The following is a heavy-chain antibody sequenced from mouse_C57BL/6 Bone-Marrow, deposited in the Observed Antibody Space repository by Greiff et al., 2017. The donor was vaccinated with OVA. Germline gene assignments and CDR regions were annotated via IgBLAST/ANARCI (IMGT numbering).Heavy chain of an antibody. Sequence: EVMLVESGGDLVKPGGSLTLSCAASGFTFSSYGMSWVRQTPDKRLEWVATISSVGSYTYYPDSVKGRFTISRDNAKNTLYLQMSSLKSEDTAMYSCARHYYGSSYYWGQGTTLTVSS. CDR3: ARHYYGSSYY. J-gene: IGHJ2*01. CDR1: GFTFSSYG. V-gene: IGHV5-6*02. D-gene: IGHD1-1*01. CDR2: ISSVGSYT.